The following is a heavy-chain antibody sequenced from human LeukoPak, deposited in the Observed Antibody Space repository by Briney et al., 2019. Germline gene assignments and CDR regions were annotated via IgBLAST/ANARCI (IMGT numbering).Heavy chain of an antibody. CDR2: FSGSGDST. D-gene: IGHD5-12*01. J-gene: IGHJ4*02. CDR3: AKAGSLATPTPYYFDY. V-gene: IGHV3-23*01. Sequence: GGSLRLSCAASGFTFSRYAMSWVRQAPGKGLEWVSTFSGSGDSTYYADSVKGRFTISRDNSKNTLYLQMNSLRAEDTAVYYCAKAGSLATPTPYYFDYWGQGTLVTASS. CDR1: GFTFSRYA.